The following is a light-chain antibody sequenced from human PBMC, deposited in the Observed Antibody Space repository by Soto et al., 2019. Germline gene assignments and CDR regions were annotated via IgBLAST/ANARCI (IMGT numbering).Light chain of an antibody. CDR3: ASWDDSLNGPL. Sequence: QLVLTQPPSVSAAPRQRVTISCSGSSSNIGNNAVNWYQQVPGKAPKLLVHFDDRVASGVSDRFSGSKSGTSASLAISELQSEDEADYYCASWDDSLNGPLFGGGTKLTVL. V-gene: IGLV1-36*01. CDR1: SSNIGNNA. CDR2: FDD. J-gene: IGLJ3*02.